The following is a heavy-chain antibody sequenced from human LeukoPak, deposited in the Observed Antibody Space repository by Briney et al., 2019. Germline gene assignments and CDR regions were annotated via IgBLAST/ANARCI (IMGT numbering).Heavy chain of an antibody. J-gene: IGHJ6*02. D-gene: IGHD2/OR15-2a*01. CDR1: GFTFSSYA. V-gene: IGHV3-30-3*01. CDR3: ARDKYLGHYGMDV. Sequence: GGSLRLSCAASGFTFSSYAMHWVRQAPGKGLEWVAVISYDGSNKYYADSVKGRFTISRDNSKNTLYLQMSSLRAEDTAVYYCARDKYLGHYGMDVWGQGTTVTVFS. CDR2: ISYDGSNK.